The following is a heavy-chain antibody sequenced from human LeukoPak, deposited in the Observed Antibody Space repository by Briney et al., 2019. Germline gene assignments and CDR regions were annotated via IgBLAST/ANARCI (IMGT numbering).Heavy chain of an antibody. CDR2: INWNGGST. CDR3: ARDRALTTMIVVDLDY. J-gene: IGHJ4*02. Sequence: SGGSLRLSCAASGFTFDDYGMSWVGQAPGKGLEWVAGINWNGGSTGYADSVKGRFTISRDNAKNSLYLQMNSLRAEDTALYHCARDRALTTMIVVDLDYWGQGTLVTVSS. D-gene: IGHD3-22*01. CDR1: GFTFDDYG. V-gene: IGHV3-20*01.